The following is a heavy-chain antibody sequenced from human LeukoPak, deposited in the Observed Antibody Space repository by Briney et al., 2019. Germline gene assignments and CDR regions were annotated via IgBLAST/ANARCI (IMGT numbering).Heavy chain of an antibody. J-gene: IGHJ4*02. CDR1: GYTFTSYA. D-gene: IGHD3-16*01. CDR2: INAGNGNT. Sequence: ASVTVSFKPSGYTFTSYAMHWVRQAPGQRLEWMGWINAGNGNTKYSQEFQGRVTITADKSTRTAYMDLSSLSSEDTAVYYCARDNDSRDPPHFDYWGQGTLVTVSS. V-gene: IGHV1-3*03. CDR3: ARDNDSRDPPHFDY.